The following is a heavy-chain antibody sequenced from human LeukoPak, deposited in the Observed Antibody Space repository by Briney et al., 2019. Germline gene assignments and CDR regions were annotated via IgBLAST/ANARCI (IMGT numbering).Heavy chain of an antibody. Sequence: RRSLKLSRAASGFTVTSDYMSWVRQAPGKGLEWVSVVYSGGNTYYADSVKGRFTISRDNSKNTLYLQMNSLRAEDTAVYYCARGPPWGGFDYWGQGSLVTVSS. CDR2: VYSGGNT. CDR3: ARGPPWGGFDY. CDR1: GFTVTSDY. J-gene: IGHJ4*02. D-gene: IGHD3-16*01. V-gene: IGHV3-66*01.